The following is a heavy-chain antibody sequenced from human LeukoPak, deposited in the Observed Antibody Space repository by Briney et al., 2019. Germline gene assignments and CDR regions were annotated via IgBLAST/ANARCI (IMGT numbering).Heavy chain of an antibody. V-gene: IGHV4-59*01. D-gene: IGHD3-22*01. CDR2: IYYSGST. Sequence: SETLSLTCTVSGGSISSYYWSWIRQPPGKGLEWIGYIYYSGSTNYNPSLKSRVTISVDTSKNQFSLKLSSVTAADTAVYYCARVRYYDSSGYWPDYWGQGTLVTVSS. CDR1: GGSISSYY. J-gene: IGHJ4*02. CDR3: ARVRYYDSSGYWPDY.